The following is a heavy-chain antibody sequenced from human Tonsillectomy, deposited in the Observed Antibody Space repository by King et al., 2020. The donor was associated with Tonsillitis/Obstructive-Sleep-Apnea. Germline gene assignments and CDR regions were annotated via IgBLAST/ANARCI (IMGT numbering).Heavy chain of an antibody. CDR1: GGTFSSYA. CDR2: IISILDIP. Sequence: QLVQSGAEVKKPGSSVKVSCKASGGTFSSYAISWVRQAPGQGLEWMGRIISILDIPNYAQKFQGRVTITADKSTSTASMELSSLRSEDTAVYYCARDLREPEDQFYYMDVWGKGTTVTVSS. D-gene: IGHD1-14*01. CDR3: ARDLREPEDQFYYMDV. V-gene: IGHV1-69*04. J-gene: IGHJ6*03.